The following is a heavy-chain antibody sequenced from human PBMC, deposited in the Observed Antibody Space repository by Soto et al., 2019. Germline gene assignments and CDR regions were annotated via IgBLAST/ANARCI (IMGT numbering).Heavy chain of an antibody. Sequence: SETLSLTCSIYSGSFSGYYWSWIRQPPGKGLEWIGEISQSGNTNYSPSLRSRVSISIDTSKKQFSLNLASVSAADTAVYYCARAPKVSGSSQTRPDFWGQGTLVTVSS. CDR3: ARAPKVSGSSQTRPDF. CDR2: ISQSGNT. CDR1: SGSFSGYY. D-gene: IGHD6-6*01. V-gene: IGHV4-34*01. J-gene: IGHJ4*02.